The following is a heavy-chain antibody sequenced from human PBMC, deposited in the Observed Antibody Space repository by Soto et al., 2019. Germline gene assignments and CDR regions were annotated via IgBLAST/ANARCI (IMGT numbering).Heavy chain of an antibody. CDR2: ISYDGSNK. V-gene: IGHV3-30-3*01. CDR1: GFTFSSYA. CDR3: ARGHSGSYY. Sequence: GGSLRLSCAAPGFTFSSYAMHWVRQAPGKGLEWVAVISYDGSNKYYADSVKGRFTISRDNSKNTLYLQMNSLRAEDTAVYYCARGHSGSYYWGQGTLVTVSS. D-gene: IGHD1-26*01. J-gene: IGHJ4*02.